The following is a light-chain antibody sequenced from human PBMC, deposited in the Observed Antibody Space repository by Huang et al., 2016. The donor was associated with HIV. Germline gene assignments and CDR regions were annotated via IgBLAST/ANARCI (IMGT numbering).Light chain of an antibody. CDR3: MQALGIPRT. CDR2: LGS. Sequence: DIVITQSPLSLPVTPGEPASISCRSSQSVLHSNGYNYLDWYLQKPGRSPQLLICLGSNRASGVPDRFSGSGAGTDFTLKISRVEAEDVGVCCCMQALGIPRTFGQGTKVNIK. J-gene: IGKJ1*01. CDR1: QSVLHSNGYNY. V-gene: IGKV2-28*01.